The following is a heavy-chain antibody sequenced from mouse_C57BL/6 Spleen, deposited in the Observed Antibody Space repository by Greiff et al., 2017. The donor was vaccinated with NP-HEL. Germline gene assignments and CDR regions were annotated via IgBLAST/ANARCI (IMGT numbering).Heavy chain of an antibody. D-gene: IGHD2-3*01. CDR1: GYTFTDYY. Sequence: EVQLQQSGPELVKPGASVKISCKASGYTFTDYYMNWVKQSHGKSLEWIGDINPNNGGTSYNQKFKGKATLTVDKSSSTAYMELRSLTSEDSAVYYCARDDGYYYGYFDYWGQSTTLTVSS. V-gene: IGHV1-26*01. CDR3: ARDDGYYYGYFDY. J-gene: IGHJ2*01. CDR2: INPNNGGT.